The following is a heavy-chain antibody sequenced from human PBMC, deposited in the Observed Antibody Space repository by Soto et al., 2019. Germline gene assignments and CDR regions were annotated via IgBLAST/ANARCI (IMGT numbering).Heavy chain of an antibody. Sequence: QVQLQESGPGLVKPSQTLSLTCTVSGGSISSGGYYWSWIRQHPGKGLEWIGYIYYSGSTYYNPSLKSRXSIXVXRSKNQFSLKLSSVTAADTAVYYCARGGAHWAYFDYWGQGTLVTVSS. CDR1: GGSISSGGYY. V-gene: IGHV4-31*03. CDR3: ARGGAHWAYFDY. CDR2: IYYSGST. D-gene: IGHD1-26*01. J-gene: IGHJ4*02.